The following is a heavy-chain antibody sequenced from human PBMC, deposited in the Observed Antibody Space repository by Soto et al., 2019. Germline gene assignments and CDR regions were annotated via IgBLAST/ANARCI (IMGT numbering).Heavy chain of an antibody. V-gene: IGHV1-3*01. CDR3: ARPGVNDFWSGQYYYYGMDV. D-gene: IGHD3-3*01. CDR1: GYTFTSYA. Sequence: ASVKVSCKASGYTFTSYAMHWVRQAPGQRLEWMGWINAGNGNTKYSQKFQGRVTITRDTSASTAYMELSSLRSEDTAVYYCARPGVNDFWSGQYYYYGMDVWGQGPTVTVSS. CDR2: INAGNGNT. J-gene: IGHJ6*02.